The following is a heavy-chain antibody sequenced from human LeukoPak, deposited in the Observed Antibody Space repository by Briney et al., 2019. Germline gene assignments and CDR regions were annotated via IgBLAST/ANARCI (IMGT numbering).Heavy chain of an antibody. V-gene: IGHV1-8*01. CDR3: ARFPYCTNGVCPPA. J-gene: IGHJ4*02. CDR1: GYTFTSYD. Sequence: GASVKVSCKASGYTFTSYDINWVRQATGQGLEWMGWMNPNSGNTGYAQKFQGRVTMTRNTSISTAYMELSSLRSEDTAVYYRARFPYCTNGVCPPAWGQGTLVTVSS. D-gene: IGHD2-8*01. CDR2: MNPNSGNT.